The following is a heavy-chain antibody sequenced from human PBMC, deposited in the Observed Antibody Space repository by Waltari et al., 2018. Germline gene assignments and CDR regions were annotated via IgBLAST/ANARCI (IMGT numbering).Heavy chain of an antibody. CDR3: ARDSYCSSTSCSPTGYYYMDV. V-gene: IGHV3-21*01. Sequence: EVQLVESGGGLVKPGGSLRLSCAASGFTFSSYSMNWVRQAPGKGLEWVSSISSSSSYIYYADSGKGRFTISRDNAKNSLYLQMNSLRAEDTAVYYCARDSYCSSTSCSPTGYYYMDVWGKGTTVTVSS. J-gene: IGHJ6*03. CDR1: GFTFSSYS. CDR2: ISSSSSYI. D-gene: IGHD2-2*01.